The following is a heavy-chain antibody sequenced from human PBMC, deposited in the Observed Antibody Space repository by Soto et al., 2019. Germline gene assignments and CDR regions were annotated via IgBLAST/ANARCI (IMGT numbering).Heavy chain of an antibody. Sequence: GASEKVSCTASGYTFTSYGIHWVRQAPGQRLEWMGWINAANGDTKYSPKFQGRVTITRDTSASTAYMELSSLRSEDTAVYYCASVDTAMAPFDPCGQGTLVTVSA. J-gene: IGHJ5*02. D-gene: IGHD5-18*01. CDR1: GYTFTSYG. CDR2: INAANGDT. V-gene: IGHV1-3*01. CDR3: ASVDTAMAPFDP.